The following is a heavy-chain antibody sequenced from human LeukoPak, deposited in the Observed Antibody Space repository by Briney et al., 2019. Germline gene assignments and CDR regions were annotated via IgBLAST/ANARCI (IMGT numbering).Heavy chain of an antibody. J-gene: IGHJ4*02. Sequence: GGSLRLSCAASEFSVGSNYMTWVRQAPGKGLEWVSGISGSGGGTYYADSVKGRSTISRDNSKNTLYLQMNSLRAEDTAVYYCAKSRRGQLPHFDYWGQGTLVTVSS. D-gene: IGHD2-2*01. CDR1: EFSVGSNY. CDR3: AKSRRGQLPHFDY. V-gene: IGHV3-23*01. CDR2: ISGSGGGT.